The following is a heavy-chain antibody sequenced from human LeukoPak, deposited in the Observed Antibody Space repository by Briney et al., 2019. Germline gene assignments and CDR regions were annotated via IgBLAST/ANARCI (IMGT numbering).Heavy chain of an antibody. Sequence: SETLSLTCTVSGDSIRSHFYNWVRQPPGKGLEWIGVTHESESTNYNPSLKGRVTISVDTSKNQLSLRLTSVTAADTAVYYCVIGRGWLPDYWGQGTLVTVSS. CDR1: GDSIRSHF. CDR2: THESEST. CDR3: VIGRGWLPDY. J-gene: IGHJ4*02. D-gene: IGHD5-24*01. V-gene: IGHV4-59*11.